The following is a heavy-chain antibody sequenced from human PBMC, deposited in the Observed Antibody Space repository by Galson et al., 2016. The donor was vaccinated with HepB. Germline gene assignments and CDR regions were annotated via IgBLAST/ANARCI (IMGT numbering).Heavy chain of an antibody. CDR2: INPSGGRT. V-gene: IGHV1-46*01. Sequence: SVKVSCKASGYTFTSYHMHWVRQAPGQGLEWMGIINPSGGRTRNAQKFQGRVTLSGDTSTSTVYMELSSLRSDDTAVYYCARGRGYGGNRACDIWGQGTMVTISS. J-gene: IGHJ3*02. CDR3: ARGRGYGGNRACDI. D-gene: IGHD4-23*01. CDR1: GYTFTSYH.